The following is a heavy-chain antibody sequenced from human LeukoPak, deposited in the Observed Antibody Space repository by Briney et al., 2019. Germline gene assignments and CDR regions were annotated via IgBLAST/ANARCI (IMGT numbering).Heavy chain of an antibody. CDR3: AKDRTSDNSDDDY. CDR1: GFTFSRYG. J-gene: IGHJ4*02. Sequence: GGSLRLSCAASGFTFSRYGMHWVRQAPGKGLEWVAFVRYDGSNKYYADSVKGRFTVSRDNSKNTLYLETNSLRTEDTAVYYCAKDRTSDNSDDDYWAREPLSPSP. V-gene: IGHV3-30*02. D-gene: IGHD3-22*01. CDR2: VRYDGSNK.